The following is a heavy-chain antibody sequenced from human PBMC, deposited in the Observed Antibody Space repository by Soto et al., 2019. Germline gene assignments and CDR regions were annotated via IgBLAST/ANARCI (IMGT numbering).Heavy chain of an antibody. CDR3: ARDLTSVRGS. J-gene: IGHJ4*02. D-gene: IGHD3-10*01. Sequence: QVQMVQSGAEVKKPGSSARVSCKVSGGTFSRHSISWVRQAPGQGLEWMGGSIPIFDATQYAQKFQGRIQIPADESTTTFHMDLTGLRPEDTAIYYCARDLTSVRGSWGQGTLVTVS. CDR2: SIPIFDAT. CDR1: GGTFSRHS. V-gene: IGHV1-69*01.